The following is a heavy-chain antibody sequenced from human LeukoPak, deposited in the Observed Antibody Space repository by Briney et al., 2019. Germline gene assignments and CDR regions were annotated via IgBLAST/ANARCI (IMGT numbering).Heavy chain of an antibody. V-gene: IGHV3-7*01. CDR3: ARLVDYYYYMDV. Sequence: GGSLILSCAASGFTFSDYSMNWVRQAPGKGLEWVANIKQDGSEKYYVDSVKGRFTISRDNAKNSLYLQMNSLRAEDTAVYYCARLVDYYYYMDVWGKGTTVAVSS. CDR2: IKQDGSEK. J-gene: IGHJ6*03. CDR1: GFTFSDYS.